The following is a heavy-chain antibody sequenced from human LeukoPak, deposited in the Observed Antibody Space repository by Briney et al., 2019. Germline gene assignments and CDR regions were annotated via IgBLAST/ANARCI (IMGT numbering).Heavy chain of an antibody. CDR3: ARGIPYSTYWFDP. V-gene: IGHV4-39*01. D-gene: IGHD6-13*01. CDR1: GGSFSSSTYY. CDR2: MFYSGST. J-gene: IGHJ5*02. Sequence: PSETLSLTCTVSGGSFSSSTYYWDWIRQPPGRGLEWIGTMFYSGSTYFSPSLKSRVTISVDTSKNQFSLRLSSVTAADTAVYYCARGIPYSTYWFDPWGQGTLVTVSS.